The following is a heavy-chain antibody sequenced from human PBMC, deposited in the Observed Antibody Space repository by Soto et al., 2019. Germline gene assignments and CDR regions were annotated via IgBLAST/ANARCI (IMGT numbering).Heavy chain of an antibody. CDR3: ARSLPGTYGAFDL. V-gene: IGHV3-74*02. CDR2: ISGDGSST. CDR1: GFTFSTCA. D-gene: IGHD1-7*01. Sequence: EVQLLESGGGLVQPGGSLRLSCAASGFTFSTCALSWVRQDPGMGLEWVSGISGDGSSTTYADSVRGRFTISRDNAKNTVYLQMDSLRAEDTAVYYCARSLPGTYGAFDLWGQGTMVTVSS. J-gene: IGHJ3*01.